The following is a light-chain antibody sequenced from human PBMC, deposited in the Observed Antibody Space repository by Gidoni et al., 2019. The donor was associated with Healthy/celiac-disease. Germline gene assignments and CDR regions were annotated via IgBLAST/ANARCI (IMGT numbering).Light chain of an antibody. CDR2: GAS. CDR1: QSVSSN. Sequence: DIVLPQSPPPLSVSPGERATLSCRASQSVSSNLAWYQQKPGQAPRLLIYGASNRATGIPARFSGSGAGTEFTLTISRLQSEDCAVYYWQQYNNWPITFGQGTRLEIK. CDR3: QQYNNWPIT. J-gene: IGKJ5*01. V-gene: IGKV3-15*01.